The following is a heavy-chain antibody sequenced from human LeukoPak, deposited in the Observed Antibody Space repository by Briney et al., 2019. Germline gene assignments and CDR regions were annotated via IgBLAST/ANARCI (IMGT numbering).Heavy chain of an antibody. Sequence: GGSLRLSCAASGFTFSKAWMTWVRQAPGKGLQWVGRTRSKSDGGTADHAAPVKGRFTISRDDLKNTLYLQMNSLKTEDTAVYYCTTGTGTTDYWGQGTLVTVSS. D-gene: IGHD1-1*01. J-gene: IGHJ4*02. CDR1: GFTFSKAW. V-gene: IGHV3-15*01. CDR3: TTGTGTTDY. CDR2: TRSKSDGGTA.